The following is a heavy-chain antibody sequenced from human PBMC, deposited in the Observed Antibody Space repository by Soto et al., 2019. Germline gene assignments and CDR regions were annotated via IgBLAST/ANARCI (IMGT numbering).Heavy chain of an antibody. CDR1: GFTFDDHA. J-gene: IGHJ4*02. V-gene: IGHV3-9*01. CDR2: ISWNSGSI. D-gene: IGHD6-6*01. Sequence: GGSLRLSCAASGFTFDDHAMHWVRQAPGKGLEWVSGISWNSGSIGYADSVKGRFTISRDNAKNSLYLQMNSLRPEDTAFYYCARDMARWSSSSDYWGQGTLVTVSS. CDR3: ARDMARWSSSSDY.